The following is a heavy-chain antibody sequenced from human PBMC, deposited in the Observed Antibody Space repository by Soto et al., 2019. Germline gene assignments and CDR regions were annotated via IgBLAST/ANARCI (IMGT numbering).Heavy chain of an antibody. V-gene: IGHV3-30*18. D-gene: IGHD6-19*01. CDR3: AKEVGGWPEGHLDY. CDR2: ISDDGSNK. CDR1: GLTFSRSG. J-gene: IGHJ4*02. Sequence: QVQLVESGGGVVQPGRSLRLSCAASGLTFSRSGMHWVRQAPGKGLEWVAVISDDGSNKYYEDSVKGRFTISRDNSKNTLYLQMNSLRLEDTAVYYCAKEVGGWPEGHLDYSGQGTLVTVSS.